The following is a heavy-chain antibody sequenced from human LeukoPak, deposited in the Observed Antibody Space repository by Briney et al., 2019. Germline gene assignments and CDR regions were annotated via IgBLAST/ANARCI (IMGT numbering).Heavy chain of an antibody. J-gene: IGHJ6*02. Sequence: GESLKISCKGSGYSFTSYWIGWVRQMPGKGLEWMGIIYPGDSDTRYSPSFQGQVTISADKSLSTAYLQWSSLKASDSAMYYCASSTSGYYYGMDVWGQGTTVTVSS. CDR3: ASSTSGYYYGMDV. D-gene: IGHD2/OR15-2a*01. CDR2: IYPGDSDT. CDR1: GYSFTSYW. V-gene: IGHV5-51*01.